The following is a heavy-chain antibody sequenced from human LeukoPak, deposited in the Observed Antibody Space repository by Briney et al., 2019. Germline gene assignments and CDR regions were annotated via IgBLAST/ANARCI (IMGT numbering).Heavy chain of an antibody. CDR1: EFALITYT. J-gene: IGHJ4*02. D-gene: IGHD6-6*01. CDR3: ARLGIAAREEIDY. Sequence: GGSLSFSCEAPEFALITYTMTWFRQAPGKGLEWASSISSSSSYIYYADSVKGRFTISRDNAKNSLYLQMNSLRAEDTAVYYCARLGIAAREEIDYWGQGTLVTVSS. V-gene: IGHV3-21*01. CDR2: ISSSSSYI.